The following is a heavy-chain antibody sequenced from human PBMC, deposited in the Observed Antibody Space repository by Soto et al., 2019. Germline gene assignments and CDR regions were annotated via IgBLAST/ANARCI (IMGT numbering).Heavy chain of an antibody. CDR1: GGSISRGGYY. J-gene: IGHJ5*02. CDR2: TSNSVST. CDR3: ARDPAP. V-gene: IGHV4-31*03. Sequence: QVQLQESGPGLVKHSQTLSLTCTVSGGSISRGGYYWSWIRQNPGKGLECIGYTSNSVSTYYNPSLKSRVTISVDTSKNQFSLKLTAVTAADTAGYYCARDPAPWGQGTLVTVSS.